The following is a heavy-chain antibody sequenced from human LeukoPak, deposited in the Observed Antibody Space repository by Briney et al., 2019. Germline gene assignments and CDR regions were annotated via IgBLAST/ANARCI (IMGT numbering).Heavy chain of an antibody. J-gene: IGHJ4*02. CDR2: ISYDGSNK. CDR1: GFTFSGYP. CDR3: AKGASNTYDFWSGYYGY. Sequence: GGSLRLSCAASGFTFSGYPIHWVRQAPGKGLEWVAVISYDGSNKYYADSVKGRFTISRDNSKNTLYLQMNSLRAEDTAVYYCAKGASNTYDFWSGYYGYWGQGTLVTVSS. V-gene: IGHV3-30-3*02. D-gene: IGHD3-3*01.